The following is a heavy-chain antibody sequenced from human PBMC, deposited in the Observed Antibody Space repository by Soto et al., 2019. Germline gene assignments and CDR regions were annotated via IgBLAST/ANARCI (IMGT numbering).Heavy chain of an antibody. D-gene: IGHD1-26*01. CDR3: TTVGSYSNPHGDYCCYGMDD. Sequence: PGGSLRCSGAASGYTLSNAWMNWVRQAPGKGREWVGRIKSKTDGWTTDYAAPAKGRFTISRDDSRNTLYLQMNSLKTDDTAVYYCTTVGSYSNPHGDYCCYGMDDSRQGTTVTVSS. V-gene: IGHV3-15*01. CDR2: IKSKTDGWTT. CDR1: GYTLSNAW. J-gene: IGHJ6*02.